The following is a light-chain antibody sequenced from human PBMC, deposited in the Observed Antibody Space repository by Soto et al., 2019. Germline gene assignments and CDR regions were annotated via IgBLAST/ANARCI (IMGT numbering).Light chain of an antibody. Sequence: QSVLTQPPSASGTPGQRGTISFSGSSSNIGSNTVNWYQQLPGTAPKLLIYSNNQRPSGVPDRFSGSKSGTSASLAISGLQSEDEADYYCAAWDDSLNAYVFGTGTKVTVL. CDR3: AAWDDSLNAYV. CDR1: SSNIGSNT. J-gene: IGLJ1*01. CDR2: SNN. V-gene: IGLV1-44*01.